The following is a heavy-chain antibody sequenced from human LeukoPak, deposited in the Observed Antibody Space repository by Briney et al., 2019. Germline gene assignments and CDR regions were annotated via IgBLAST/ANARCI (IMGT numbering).Heavy chain of an antibody. J-gene: IGHJ3*02. CDR2: MNPNSGNT. Sequence: ASVKVSCKASGYTFTSYDINWVRQATGQGLEWMGWMNPNSGNTGYAQKFQGRGTMTRNTYISTAYMELSSLRSEDTAVYYCARAGGSSGSLDAFDIWGQGTMVTVSS. CDR1: GYTFTSYD. V-gene: IGHV1-8*01. D-gene: IGHD6-19*01. CDR3: ARAGGSSGSLDAFDI.